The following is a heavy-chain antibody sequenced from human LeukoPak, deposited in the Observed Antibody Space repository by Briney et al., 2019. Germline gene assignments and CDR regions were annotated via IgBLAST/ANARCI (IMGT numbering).Heavy chain of an antibody. D-gene: IGHD1-26*01. Sequence: SETLSLTCAVYGGSFSGYYWSWIRQPPGKGLEWIGEINHSGSTNYNPSLKSRVTISVDTSKNQFSLKLSSVTAADTAVYYCARSWDIVGATKRLNYFDYWGQGTLVTVSS. CDR2: INHSGST. V-gene: IGHV4-34*01. CDR1: GGSFSGYY. J-gene: IGHJ4*02. CDR3: ARSWDIVGATKRLNYFDY.